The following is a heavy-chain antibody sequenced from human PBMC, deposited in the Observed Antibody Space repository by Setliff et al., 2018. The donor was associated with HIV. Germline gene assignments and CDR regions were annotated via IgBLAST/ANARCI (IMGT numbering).Heavy chain of an antibody. CDR2: IYYSGST. J-gene: IGHJ3*02. V-gene: IGHV4-31*03. Sequence: PSETLSLTCTVSGGSISSGGYYWSWIRQHPGKGLEWIGYIYYSGSTYYNPSLKSRVTISVDTSKNQFSLKLSSVTAADTAMYFCARESRNDFWSGYYRPFDIWGQGTMVTV. CDR3: ARESRNDFWSGYYRPFDI. CDR1: GGSISSGGYY. D-gene: IGHD3-3*01.